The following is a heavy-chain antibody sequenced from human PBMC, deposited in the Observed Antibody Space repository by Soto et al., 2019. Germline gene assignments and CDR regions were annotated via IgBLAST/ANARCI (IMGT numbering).Heavy chain of an antibody. V-gene: IGHV1-69*08. J-gene: IGHJ4*02. D-gene: IGHD6-13*01. CDR2: IIPILGIA. Sequence: QVQLVQSGAEVKKPGSSVKVSCKASGGTFSSYTISWVRQAPGQGLEWMGRIIPILGIANYAQKFQGRVTITADKSTSTADMELSSLRSEDTAVYYCARDLIAAAAPDYWGQGTLVTVSS. CDR1: GGTFSSYT. CDR3: ARDLIAAAAPDY.